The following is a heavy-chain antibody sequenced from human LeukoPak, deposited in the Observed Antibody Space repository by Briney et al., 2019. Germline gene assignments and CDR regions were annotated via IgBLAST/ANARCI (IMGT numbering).Heavy chain of an antibody. J-gene: IGHJ4*02. D-gene: IGHD3-22*01. CDR1: GFTFSSYG. V-gene: IGHV3-30*18. CDR2: ISYDGSNK. Sequence: GGSLRLSCAASGFTFSSYGMHWVRQAPGKGLEWVAVISYDGSNKYYADSVKGRFTISRDNSKNTLYLQMNSLRAEDTAVYYCAKYSRSWDYYDSSGLDYWGQGTLVTVSS. CDR3: AKYSRSWDYYDSSGLDY.